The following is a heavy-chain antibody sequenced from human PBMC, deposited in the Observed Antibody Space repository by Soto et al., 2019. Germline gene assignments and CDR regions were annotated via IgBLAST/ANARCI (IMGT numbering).Heavy chain of an antibody. V-gene: IGHV3-11*01. CDR3: ARDRYDFWSGSEHYGMDV. CDR1: GFTFSAVY. Sequence: GGSLRLSCAASGFTFSAVYMSWIRQAPNKGLEWVSFISSGGSLIYYADSVKGRFTISRDNAKNSLYLQMNSLRAEDTAVYYCARDRYDFWSGSEHYGMDVWGRGTTVTVSS. J-gene: IGHJ6*02. D-gene: IGHD3-3*01. CDR2: ISSGGSLI.